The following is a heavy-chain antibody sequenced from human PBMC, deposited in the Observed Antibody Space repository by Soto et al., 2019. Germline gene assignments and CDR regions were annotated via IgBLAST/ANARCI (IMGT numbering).Heavy chain of an antibody. J-gene: IGHJ5*01. D-gene: IGHD2-15*01. Sequence: ASVKVSCKASGYTFTSYGISWVRQAPGQGLEWMGWISAYNGNTNYAQKLQGRVTMTTDTSTSTAYMELRSLRSDDTAVYYCARDLVVVAQRYNWFDPWGQGTTVTVSS. CDR1: GYTFTSYG. V-gene: IGHV1-18*01. CDR2: ISAYNGNT. CDR3: ARDLVVVAQRYNWFDP.